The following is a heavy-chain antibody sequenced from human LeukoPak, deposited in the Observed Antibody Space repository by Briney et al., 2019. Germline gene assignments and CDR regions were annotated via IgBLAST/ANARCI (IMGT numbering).Heavy chain of an antibody. D-gene: IGHD3/OR15-3a*01. CDR2: IRGSGDPA. CDR1: GFTLSSYW. Sequence: GSLRLSCAASGFTLSSYWMHWVRQAPNKGLEWVSGIRGSGDPAYYAESVKGRFTVYRDNFRNIVYLQMNSLRAEDTALYYCAKDLSSGTGRGFDHWGQGTLVSVSS. CDR3: AKDLSSGTGRGFDH. V-gene: IGHV3-23*01. J-gene: IGHJ4*02.